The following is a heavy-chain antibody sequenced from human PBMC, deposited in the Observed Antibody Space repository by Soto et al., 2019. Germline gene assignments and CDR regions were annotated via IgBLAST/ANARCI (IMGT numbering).Heavy chain of an antibody. V-gene: IGHV3-33*01. D-gene: IGHD6-6*01. Sequence: QVQLVESGGGVVQPGRSLRLSCAASGFTFNLYGMQWVRQAPGKGLEWVAMIWYDGSGRFYGDSVKGRFTVSRDNSKNTLYLDMKSLRAEDTAVYYCATDIAVRRLDYWGQGTLVTVSS. CDR2: IWYDGSGR. CDR1: GFTFNLYG. CDR3: ATDIAVRRLDY. J-gene: IGHJ4*02.